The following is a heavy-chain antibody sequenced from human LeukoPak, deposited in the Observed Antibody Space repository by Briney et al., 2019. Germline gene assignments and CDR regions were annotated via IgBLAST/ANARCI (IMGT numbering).Heavy chain of an antibody. V-gene: IGHV3-74*01. CDR2: ITSDGRGT. CDR3: ARSLAASRGFDHGGDY. Sequence: GGSLRLSCAASGFTFSSYWMFWVRQAPGKGLEWLSRITSDGRGTNYADSVKGRFTVSRYNSKSTLYLQMNSLRAEDTAVYFCARSLAASRGFDHGGDYWGQGTLVTVSS. CDR1: GFTFSSYW. D-gene: IGHD5-12*01. J-gene: IGHJ4*02.